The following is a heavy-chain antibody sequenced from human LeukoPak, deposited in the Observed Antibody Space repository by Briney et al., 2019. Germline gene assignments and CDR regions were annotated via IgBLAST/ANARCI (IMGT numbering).Heavy chain of an antibody. V-gene: IGHV3-11*04. Sequence: GGSLRLSCAASGFTFSDYYMSWIRQAPGKGLEWVSYISSGGSTIYYADSVKGRFTIYRDNAKNSLYLQMICLRAEDTAVYDCAREGRPRGVDCWGQGTVVTLS. CDR2: ISSGGSTI. CDR3: AREGRPRGVDC. CDR1: GFTFSDYY. J-gene: IGHJ4*02. D-gene: IGHD3-10*01.